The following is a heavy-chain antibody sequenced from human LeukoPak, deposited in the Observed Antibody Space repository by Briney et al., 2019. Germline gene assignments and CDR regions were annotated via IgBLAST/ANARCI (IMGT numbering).Heavy chain of an antibody. CDR1: GESMIGHY. V-gene: IGHV4-34*01. CDR3: ARATASGSGRAYDH. D-gene: IGHD3-10*01. CDR2: IHHSGDT. J-gene: IGHJ4*02. Sequence: PSETLSLTCAVYGESMIGHYWTWIRQPPGKRLEWIGEIHHSGDTNSNPSLKNRLTMSIDMSKNQFSLKLKSVTAADTAVYYCARATASGSGRAYDHWAQGNLVPVSS.